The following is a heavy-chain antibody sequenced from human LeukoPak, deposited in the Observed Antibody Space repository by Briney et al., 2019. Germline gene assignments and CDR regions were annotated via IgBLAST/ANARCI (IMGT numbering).Heavy chain of an antibody. D-gene: IGHD6-13*01. J-gene: IGHJ6*03. CDR3: ARIAAAGTVRRYYYMDV. V-gene: IGHV3-48*01. Sequence: GGSLSLSCAASGFTLSSYSMNWVRQAPGKGVEWVSYISSSSSTLYSADSVKGRFTISRDNAKNSLYLQMNSLGAEDTAVYYCARIAAAGTVRRYYYMDVWGKGTTVTVSS. CDR2: ISSSSSTL. CDR1: GFTLSSYS.